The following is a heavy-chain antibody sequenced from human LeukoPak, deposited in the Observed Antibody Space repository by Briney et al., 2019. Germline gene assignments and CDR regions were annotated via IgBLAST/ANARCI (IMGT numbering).Heavy chain of an antibody. CDR2: INPNSGGT. CDR1: GYTFTGYY. Sequence: GASVKVSCKASGYTFTGYYIHWVRQAPGQGLEWMGWINPNSGGTNYAQKFQGRVTMTRDTSISTGYMELSRLRSADTAVYYCARDPHPYSNRPTFYFDYWAQGTLVTVSS. CDR3: ARDPHPYSNRPTFYFDY. D-gene: IGHD6-13*01. V-gene: IGHV1-2*02. J-gene: IGHJ4*02.